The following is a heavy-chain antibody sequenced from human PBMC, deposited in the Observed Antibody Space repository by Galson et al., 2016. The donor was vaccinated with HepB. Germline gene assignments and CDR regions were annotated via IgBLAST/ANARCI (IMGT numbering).Heavy chain of an antibody. CDR2: INQSGRA. Sequence: ETLSLTCAVYGGSFSGYYWSWIRQPPGKELEWIADINQSGRANYNPSLKSRVPISLDTSKNQFSLKVSSVTAADTAVYFCARGVRGVIAIYYYYSMDVWGQGTTVTVS. CDR3: ARGVRGVIAIYYYYSMDV. CDR1: GGSFSGYY. D-gene: IGHD3-10*01. V-gene: IGHV4-34*01. J-gene: IGHJ6*02.